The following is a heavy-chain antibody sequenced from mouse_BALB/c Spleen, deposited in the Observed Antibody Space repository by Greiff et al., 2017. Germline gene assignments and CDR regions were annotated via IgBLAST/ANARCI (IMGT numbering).Heavy chain of an antibody. Sequence: EVMLVESGGGLVQPGGSLRLSCATSGFTFTDYYMSWVRQPPGKALEWLGFIRNKANGYTTEYSASVKGRFTISRANSQSILYLQMNTLRAEDSATYYCARVDTTATYAMDYWGQGTSVTVSS. J-gene: IGHJ4*01. CDR1: GFTFTDYY. D-gene: IGHD1-2*01. CDR2: IRNKANGYTT. V-gene: IGHV7-3*02. CDR3: ARVDTTATYAMDY.